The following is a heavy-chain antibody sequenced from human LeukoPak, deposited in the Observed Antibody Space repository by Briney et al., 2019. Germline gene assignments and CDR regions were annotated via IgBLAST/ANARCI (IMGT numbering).Heavy chain of an antibody. V-gene: IGHV3-23*01. Sequence: GSLRLSCAASGFTFRLYVMTWVRQAPGKGLEWVSAITGSGGSIYYADSVRGRFTISRDNSKNTLYLQMSSLRAEDTAIYYCAHPSTPDYGGLGYWGQGTLVTVSS. CDR2: ITGSGGSI. D-gene: IGHD4-17*01. CDR1: GFTFRLYV. J-gene: IGHJ4*02. CDR3: AHPSTPDYGGLGY.